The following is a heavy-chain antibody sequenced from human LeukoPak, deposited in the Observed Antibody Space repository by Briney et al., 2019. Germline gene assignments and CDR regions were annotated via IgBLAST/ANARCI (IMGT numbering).Heavy chain of an antibody. CDR1: AFTFSNYY. D-gene: IGHD2-15*01. CDR2: IKEDGSEK. V-gene: IGHV3-7*01. Sequence: GGSLRLSCTASAFTFSNYYMSWVRQAPGKGLEWVANIKEDGSEKWYADSVKGRFTISRDNAKNSLYLQMNSLRAEDTAVYYCARGHCSGGSCYFSLYAYWGQGTLVTVSS. J-gene: IGHJ4*02. CDR3: ARGHCSGGSCYFSLYAY.